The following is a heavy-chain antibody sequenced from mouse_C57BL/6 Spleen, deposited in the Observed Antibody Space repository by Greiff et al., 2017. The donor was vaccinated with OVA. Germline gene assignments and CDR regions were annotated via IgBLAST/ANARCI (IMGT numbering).Heavy chain of an antibody. CDR3: ARTYYSNFWFAY. CDR1: GFTFSDYG. D-gene: IGHD2-5*01. J-gene: IGHJ3*01. V-gene: IGHV5-17*01. CDR2: ISSGSSTI. Sequence: EVKLVESGGGLVKPGGSLKLSCAASGFTFSDYGMHWVRQAPEKGLEWVAYISSGSSTIYYADTVKGRFTISRDNAKNTLFLQMTSLCSEDTAMYYCARTYYSNFWFAYWGQGTLVTVSA.